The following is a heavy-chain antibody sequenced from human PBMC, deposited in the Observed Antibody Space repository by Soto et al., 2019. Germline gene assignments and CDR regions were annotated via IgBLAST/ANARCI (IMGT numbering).Heavy chain of an antibody. V-gene: IGHV3-30-3*01. D-gene: IGHD2-21*02. CDR2: ISYDGSNK. J-gene: IGHJ4*02. CDR1: GFTFSSYA. CDR3: ARVPTGIVVLTAMLYLDF. Sequence: QVQLVESGGGVVQPGRSLRLSCAASGFTFSSYAMHWVRQAPGKGLEWVAVISYDGSNKYYADSVKGRFTISRDNSKNTLYLQMNSLRAEDTAVYYCARVPTGIVVLTAMLYLDFGGQGTLVTVSS.